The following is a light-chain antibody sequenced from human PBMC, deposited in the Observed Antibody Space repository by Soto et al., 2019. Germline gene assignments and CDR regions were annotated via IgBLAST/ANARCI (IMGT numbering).Light chain of an antibody. CDR1: QSVSSSR. J-gene: IGKJ5*01. V-gene: IGKV3D-20*01. CDR2: DGF. CDR3: QQYGNSPIT. Sequence: DIVLTQSPATLSLSPGERATLSCGASQSVSSSRLAWYQQKPALAPRLLIYDGFLRATGIPDRFSGSGSGTDFTLTISSLEPEDFAVYYCQQYGNSPITFGQGTGLEIK.